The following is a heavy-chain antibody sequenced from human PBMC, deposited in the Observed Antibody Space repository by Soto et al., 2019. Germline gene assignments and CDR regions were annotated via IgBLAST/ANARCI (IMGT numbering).Heavy chain of an antibody. J-gene: IGHJ5*02. Sequence: SETLSLTCTVSGGSISSYYWSWIRQPPGKGLEWIGYIYYSGSTNYNPSLKSRVTISVDTSKNQFSLKLSSVTAADTAVYYCARHGLGLGESSTRSNWSAPGGQGTRVTVSS. CDR3: ARHGLGLGESSTRSNWSAP. CDR2: IYYSGST. CDR1: GGSISSYY. D-gene: IGHD3-16*01. V-gene: IGHV4-59*08.